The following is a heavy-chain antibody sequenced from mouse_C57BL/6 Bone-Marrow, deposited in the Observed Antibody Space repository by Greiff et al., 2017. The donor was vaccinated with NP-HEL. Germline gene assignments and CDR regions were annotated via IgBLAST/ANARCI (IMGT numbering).Heavy chain of an antibody. J-gene: IGHJ2*01. CDR3: TRKITGY. CDR1: GYTFTDYE. Sequence: QVHVKQSGAELVRPGASVTLSCKASGYTFTDYEMHWVKQTPVHGLEWIGAIDPETGGTAYNQKFKGKAILTADKSSSTAYMELRSLTSEDSAVYYCTRKITGYWGQGTTLTVSS. V-gene: IGHV1-15*01. D-gene: IGHD1-1*01. CDR2: IDPETGGT.